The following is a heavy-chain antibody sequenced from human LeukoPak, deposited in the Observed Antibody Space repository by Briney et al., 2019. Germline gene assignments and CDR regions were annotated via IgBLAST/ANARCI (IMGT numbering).Heavy chain of an antibody. D-gene: IGHD6-13*01. Sequence: GGSLRLSCAASGFTFSSYEMNWVRQAPGKGLEWVSYISSSGSTIYYADSVKGRFTISRDNAKNSLYLQMNSLRAEDTAVYYCAGDGSSWYYYWGQGTLVTVSS. CDR1: GFTFSSYE. V-gene: IGHV3-48*03. CDR2: ISSSGSTI. CDR3: AGDGSSWYYY. J-gene: IGHJ4*02.